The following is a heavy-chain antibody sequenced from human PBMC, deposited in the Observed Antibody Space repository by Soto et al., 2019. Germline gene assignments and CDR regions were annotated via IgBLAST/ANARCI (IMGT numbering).Heavy chain of an antibody. CDR3: ARVYAYYFDF. V-gene: IGHV4-59*11. J-gene: IGHJ4*02. CDR1: GGSISNLY. D-gene: IGHD2-8*01. Sequence: SETLPLTWTVSGGSISNLYWSWIRQPPGKGLEWIGYIYYSGSTNYNPSLKSRVTISVDTSKNQFSLKLSSVTAADTAVYYCARVYAYYFDFWGQGTLVTV. CDR2: IYYSGST.